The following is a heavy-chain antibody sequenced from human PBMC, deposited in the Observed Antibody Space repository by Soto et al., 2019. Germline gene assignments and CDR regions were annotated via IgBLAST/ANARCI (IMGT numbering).Heavy chain of an antibody. CDR1: DGYSGNNDCY. D-gene: IGHD1-1*01. CDR2: IYYSGST. J-gene: IGHJ6*03. Sequence: TVSDGYSGNNDCYRVINKKPPGKGLEWIGTIYYSGSTYYNPSLKSRVTISVDTSNSQLSLKLSSVTAADTAVYYCERHNRYYSPDMDVWTKGTTVTVSS. V-gene: IGHV4-39*01. CDR3: ERHNRYYSPDMDV.